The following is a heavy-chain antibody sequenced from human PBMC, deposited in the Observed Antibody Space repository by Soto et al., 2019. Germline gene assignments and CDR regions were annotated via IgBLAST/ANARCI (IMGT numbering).Heavy chain of an antibody. CDR1: GASISYGGFS. D-gene: IGHD3-16*01. CDR3: ARVWRSHFDY. V-gene: IGHV4-31*02. J-gene: IGHJ4*02. Sequence: SETLSLTCTVSGASISYGGFSWSWIRQSPGKGLEWIGYIYYSGSTYYNPSLKSRVTISVDTSKNQFSLKLSSVTAADTAVYYCARVWRSHFDYWGQGTLVTVSS. CDR2: IYYSGST.